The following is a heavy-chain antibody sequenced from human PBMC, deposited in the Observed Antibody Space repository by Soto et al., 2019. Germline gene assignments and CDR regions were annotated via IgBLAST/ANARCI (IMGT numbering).Heavy chain of an antibody. CDR2: IYHTGRT. CDR3: ARTDAYNSSFFDS. D-gene: IGHD6-6*01. CDR1: GDSVNSAY. V-gene: IGHV4-31*03. J-gene: IGHJ4*02. Sequence: QVQLQEMGPGLVKPSQTLTITCTVSGDSVNSAYWSWIRQLPGKGLEWMGNIYHTGRTFYNPSLKSRLAMGIDTSKPLFSLKLRSVTASDTAVYYCARTDAYNSSFFDSWGQGTVVTVSS.